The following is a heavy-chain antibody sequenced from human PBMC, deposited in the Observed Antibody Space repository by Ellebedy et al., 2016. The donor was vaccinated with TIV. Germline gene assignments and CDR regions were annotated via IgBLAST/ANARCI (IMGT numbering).Heavy chain of an antibody. D-gene: IGHD4-11*01. CDR3: ARDQFSNYVGMDV. J-gene: IGHJ6*02. CDR2: IYSGGST. CDR1: GFTVSSNY. Sequence: GGSLRLSCAASGFTVSSNYMSWVRQAPGKGLEWVSVIYSGGSTYYADSVKGRFTISRDNSKNTLYLQMNSLRAEGTAVYYCARDQFSNYVGMDVWGQGTTVTVSS. V-gene: IGHV3-53*01.